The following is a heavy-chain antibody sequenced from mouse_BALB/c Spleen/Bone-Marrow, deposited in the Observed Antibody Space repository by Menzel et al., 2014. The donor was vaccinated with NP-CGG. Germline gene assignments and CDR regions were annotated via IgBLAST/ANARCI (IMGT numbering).Heavy chain of an antibody. Sequence: QVQLQQSGAELVRPGSSVKISCKASGYAFSSYWVTWVKQRPGQGLEWNGQIYPGDGDTNYNGKFKDRVTLTADKSSSAAYMQLSSLTSEDSAVYFCAKVTTGFAYWGQGTLVTVSA. CDR3: AKVTTGFAY. V-gene: IGHV1-80*01. CDR2: IYPGDGDT. J-gene: IGHJ3*01. D-gene: IGHD2-2*01. CDR1: GYAFSSYW.